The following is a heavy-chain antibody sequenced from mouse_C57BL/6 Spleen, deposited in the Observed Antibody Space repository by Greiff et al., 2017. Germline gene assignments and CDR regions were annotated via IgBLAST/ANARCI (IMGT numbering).Heavy chain of an antibody. CDR3: ARHYSIYDVYFDY. D-gene: IGHD2-5*01. V-gene: IGHV5-17*01. CDR1: GFTFSDYG. J-gene: IGHJ2*01. Sequence: EVKLVASGGGLVKPGGSLKLSCAASGFTFSDYGMHWVRQAPEKGLEWVAYISSGSSTIYYADTVKGRFTISRDNAKNTLFLQMTSLRSEDTAMYYCARHYSIYDVYFDYWGQGTTLTVSS. CDR2: ISSGSSTI.